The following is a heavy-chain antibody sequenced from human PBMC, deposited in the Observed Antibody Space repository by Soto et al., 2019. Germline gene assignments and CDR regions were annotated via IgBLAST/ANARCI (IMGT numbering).Heavy chain of an antibody. CDR2: IYYSGST. Sequence: SGTLSLTCTVSGGSISSGGYYWSWIRQHPGKGLEWIGYIYYSGSTYYNPSLKSRVTISVDTSKNQFSLKMSSVTAADTAVYYCARVISYGYLDYWGQGTLVTVSS. CDR1: GGSISSGGYY. J-gene: IGHJ4*02. D-gene: IGHD1-26*01. V-gene: IGHV4-31*03. CDR3: ARVISYGYLDY.